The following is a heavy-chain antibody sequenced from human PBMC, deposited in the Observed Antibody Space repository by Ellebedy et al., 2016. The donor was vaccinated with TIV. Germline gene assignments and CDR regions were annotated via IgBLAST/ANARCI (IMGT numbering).Heavy chain of an antibody. CDR3: ARGNPRVWVGWLVPYYMDV. V-gene: IGHV4-34*01. Sequence: SETLSLTXAVYGGSFSGYYWSWIRQPPGKGLEWIGEINHSGSTNYNPSLKSRVTISVDTSKNQFSLKLSSVTAADTAVYYCARGNPRVWVGWLVPYYMDVWGKGTTVTVSS. CDR2: INHSGST. CDR1: GGSFSGYY. J-gene: IGHJ6*03. D-gene: IGHD6-19*01.